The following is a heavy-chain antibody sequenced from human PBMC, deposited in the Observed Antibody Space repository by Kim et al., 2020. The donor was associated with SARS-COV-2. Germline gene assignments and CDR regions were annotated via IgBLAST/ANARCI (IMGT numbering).Heavy chain of an antibody. J-gene: IGHJ6*02. V-gene: IGHV3-33*01. CDR2: IWYDGSNK. CDR3: ARDFWLGYSYGYSGGESLGVGLSGGMDV. CDR1: GFTFSSYG. Sequence: GGSLRLSCAASGFTFSSYGMHWVRQAPGKGLEWVAVIWYDGSNKYYADSVKGRFTISRDNSKNTLYLQMNSLRAEDTAVYYCARDFWLGYSYGYSGGESLGVGLSGGMDVWGQGTTVTVSS. D-gene: IGHD5-18*01.